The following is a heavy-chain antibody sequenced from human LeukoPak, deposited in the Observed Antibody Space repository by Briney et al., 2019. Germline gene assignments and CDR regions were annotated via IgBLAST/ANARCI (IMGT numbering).Heavy chain of an antibody. CDR3: VLPGLGGVIY. D-gene: IGHD3-16*01. Sequence: GGSLRLSCAASGFTVSSYGMHWVRQAPGKGLEWVAFIRYDGSNKYYADSVKGRFTISRDNSKNTLYLQMNSLRAEDTAVYSCVLPGLGGVIYWGQGTLVTVSS. V-gene: IGHV3-30*02. CDR2: IRYDGSNK. J-gene: IGHJ4*02. CDR1: GFTVSSYG.